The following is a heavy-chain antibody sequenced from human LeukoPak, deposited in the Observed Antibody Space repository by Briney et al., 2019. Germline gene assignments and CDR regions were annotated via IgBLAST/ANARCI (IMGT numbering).Heavy chain of an antibody. CDR1: GYTFTGYY. Sequence: ASVKVSCKASGYTFTGYYMHWVRQAPGQGLEWMGRINPNSGGTNYAQKFKGRVTMTRDKSNSTAYMELRRLRSDDTAVYYCARVRYCSGGSCGKIRSEWVYWGQGILVTVSS. CDR2: INPNSGGT. V-gene: IGHV1-2*06. CDR3: ARVRYCSGGSCGKIRSEWVY. J-gene: IGHJ4*02. D-gene: IGHD2-15*01.